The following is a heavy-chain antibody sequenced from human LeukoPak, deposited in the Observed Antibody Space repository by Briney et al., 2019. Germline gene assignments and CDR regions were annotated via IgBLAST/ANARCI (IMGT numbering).Heavy chain of an antibody. CDR3: ARGRSYYDSSGYYYFIAEYFQH. V-gene: IGHV4-34*01. J-gene: IGHJ1*01. CDR2: INHSGST. D-gene: IGHD3-22*01. Sequence: SETLSLTCAVYGGSFSGYYWSWIRQPPGKGLEWIGEINHSGSTNYNPSLKSRVTISVDTSKNQFSLKLSSVTAADTAVYYCARGRSYYDSSGYYYFIAEYFQHWGQGTLSPSPQ. CDR1: GGSFSGYY.